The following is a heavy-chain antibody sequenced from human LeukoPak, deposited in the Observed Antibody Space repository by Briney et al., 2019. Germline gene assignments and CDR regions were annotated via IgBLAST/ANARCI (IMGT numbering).Heavy chain of an antibody. CDR3: AKGITMVRGVMGDAFDI. CDR1: GFTFSSYS. Sequence: GGSLRLSCAASGFTFSSYSMNWVRQAPGKGLEWVSSISSSSSYIYYADSVKGRFTISRDNSKNTLYLQMNSLRAEDTAVYYCAKGITMVRGVMGDAFDIWGQGTMVTVSS. CDR2: ISSSSSYI. V-gene: IGHV3-21*01. D-gene: IGHD3-10*01. J-gene: IGHJ3*02.